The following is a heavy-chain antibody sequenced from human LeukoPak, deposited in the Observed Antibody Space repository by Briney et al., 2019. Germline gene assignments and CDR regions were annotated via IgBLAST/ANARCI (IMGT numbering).Heavy chain of an antibody. CDR3: ASIGERYLQTEHYFHH. Sequence: PGRSLRLSCAASGFTFSDYAMHWVRQAPGKGLEWVAIISYDESNKYYADSVKDRFTIPRDNSKNTLYLQMNSLRAEDTAVYYCASIGERYLQTEHYFHHWGQGTLVTVSS. J-gene: IGHJ1*01. CDR2: ISYDESNK. CDR1: GFTFSDYA. D-gene: IGHD3-3*01. V-gene: IGHV3-30*04.